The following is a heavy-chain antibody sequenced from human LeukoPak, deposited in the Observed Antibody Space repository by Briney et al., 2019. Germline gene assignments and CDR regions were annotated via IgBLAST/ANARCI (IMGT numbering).Heavy chain of an antibody. CDR3: AREGWVMVRGVTIYGMDV. J-gene: IGHJ6*02. V-gene: IGHV4-34*01. D-gene: IGHD3-10*01. CDR2: INHSGST. CDR1: GGSFSGYY. Sequence: KASETLSLTCAVYGGSFSGYYWSWIRQPPGKGLEWIGEINHSGSTNYNPSLKSRVTISVDTSKSQFSLKLSSVTAADTAVYYCAREGWVMVRGVTIYGMDVWGQGTTVTVSS.